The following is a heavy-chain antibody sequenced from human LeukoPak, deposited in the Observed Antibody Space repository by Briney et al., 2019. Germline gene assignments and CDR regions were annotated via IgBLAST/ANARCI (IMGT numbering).Heavy chain of an antibody. CDR3: TTDLKVDYDILTGYYLNDY. D-gene: IGHD3-9*01. CDR1: GFTFSNAW. J-gene: IGHJ4*02. Sequence: PGGSLRLSCVASGFTFSNAWMSWVRQAPGKGLEWVGRIISKTDGGTTDYAAPVKGRFTISRDDSKNTLYLQMNSLKTEDTAVYYCTTDLKVDYDILTGYYLNDYWGQGTLVTVSS. V-gene: IGHV3-15*01. CDR2: IISKTDGGTT.